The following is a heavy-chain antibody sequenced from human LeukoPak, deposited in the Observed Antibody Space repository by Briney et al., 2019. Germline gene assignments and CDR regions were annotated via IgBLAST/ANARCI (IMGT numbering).Heavy chain of an antibody. D-gene: IGHD6-19*01. CDR3: ARDTEAVAGGLYYFDY. Sequence: PSETLSLTCTVSGYSISSGYYWGWIRQPPGKGLEWIGSIYHSGSTYYNPSLKSRVTISVDTSKNQFSLKLSSVTAADTAVYYCARDTEAVAGGLYYFDYWGQGTLVTVSS. J-gene: IGHJ4*02. CDR2: IYHSGST. V-gene: IGHV4-38-2*02. CDR1: GYSISSGYY.